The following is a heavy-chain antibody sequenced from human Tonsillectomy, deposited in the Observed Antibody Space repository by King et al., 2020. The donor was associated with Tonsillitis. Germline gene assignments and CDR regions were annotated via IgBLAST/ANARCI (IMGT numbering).Heavy chain of an antibody. J-gene: IGHJ4*02. Sequence: QLQESGPGLVKPSETLSLTCTVSGGSISSSSYYWGWIRQPPGKGLEWIGSIYYSGSTYYNPSLKSRVTTSVDTSKNQFSLKLSSVTAADTAVYSCARGVAYCSSTSCYSMDYWGQGTLVTVSS. CDR1: GGSISSSSYY. CDR3: ARGVAYCSSTSCYSMDY. V-gene: IGHV4-39*01. D-gene: IGHD2-2*01. CDR2: IYYSGST.